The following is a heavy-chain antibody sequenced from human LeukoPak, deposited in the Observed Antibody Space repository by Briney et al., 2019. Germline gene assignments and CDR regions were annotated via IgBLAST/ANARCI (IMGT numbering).Heavy chain of an antibody. V-gene: IGHV1-2*02. CDR2: INPNSGGT. D-gene: IGHD4-17*01. Sequence: ASVKVSCKASGYTFTGYYMHWVRQAPGQGLEWMGWINPNSGGTNYAQKFQGRVTMTRDTSISTAYMELSGLRSDDTAVYYCARDDTSSYGDYVFDSWGQGTLVTVSS. CDR3: ARDDTSSYGDYVFDS. J-gene: IGHJ4*02. CDR1: GYTFTGYY.